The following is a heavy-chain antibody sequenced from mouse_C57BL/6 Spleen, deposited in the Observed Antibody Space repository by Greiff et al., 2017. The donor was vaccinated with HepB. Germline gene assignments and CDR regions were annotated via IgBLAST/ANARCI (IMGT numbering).Heavy chain of an antibody. J-gene: IGHJ2*01. D-gene: IGHD3-2*02. CDR2: IYPSDSET. CDR1: GYTFTSYW. CDR3: AREERTAQAYYFDY. Sequence: VQLQQPGAELVRPGSSVKLSCKASGYTFTSYWMDWVKQRPGQGLEWIGNIYPSDSETHYNQKFKDKATLTVDKSSGTAYMQLSSLTSEDSAVYYCAREERTAQAYYFDYWGQGTTLTVSS. V-gene: IGHV1-61*01.